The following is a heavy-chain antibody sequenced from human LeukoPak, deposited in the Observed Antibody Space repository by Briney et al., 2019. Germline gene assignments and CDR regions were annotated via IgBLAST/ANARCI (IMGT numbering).Heavy chain of an antibody. V-gene: IGHV3-23*01. CDR1: GFTFSSYA. J-gene: IGHJ4*02. D-gene: IGHD3-22*01. CDR3: AKSLGYYDSSGYYLSFDY. Sequence: GGSLRLSCAASGFTFSSYAMSWVRQAPGKGLEWVSAISGSGGSAYYADSVKGRFTISRDNSKNTLYLQMNSLRAEDTAVYYCAKSLGYYDSSGYYLSFDYWGRGTLVTVSS. CDR2: ISGSGGSA.